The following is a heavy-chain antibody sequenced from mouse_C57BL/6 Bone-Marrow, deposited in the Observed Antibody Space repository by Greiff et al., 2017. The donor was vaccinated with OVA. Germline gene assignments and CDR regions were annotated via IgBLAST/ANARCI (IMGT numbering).Heavy chain of an antibody. J-gene: IGHJ3*01. CDR2: IYPRSGNT. CDR3: ASLYDGYYQFAY. D-gene: IGHD2-3*01. V-gene: IGHV1-81*01. CDR1: GYTFTSYG. Sequence: QVQLKESGAELARPGASVKLSCKASGYTFTSYGISWVKQRTGQGLEWIGEIYPRSGNTYYNEKFKGKATLTADKSSSTAYMELRSLTSEDSAVYFCASLYDGYYQFAYWGQGTLVTVSA.